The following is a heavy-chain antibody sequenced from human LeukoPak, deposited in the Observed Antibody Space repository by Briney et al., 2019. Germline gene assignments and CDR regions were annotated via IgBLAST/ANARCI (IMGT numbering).Heavy chain of an antibody. CDR2: ISWNSGSI. V-gene: IGHV3-9*03. Sequence: GGSLRLSCAASGFTFSSYGMHWVRQAPGKGLEWVSGISWNSGSIGYADSVKGRFTISRDNAKNSLYLQMNSLRAEDMALYYCAKVESYSGSYLGAFDIWGQGTMVTVSS. CDR1: GFTFSSYG. D-gene: IGHD1-26*01. CDR3: AKVESYSGSYLGAFDI. J-gene: IGHJ3*02.